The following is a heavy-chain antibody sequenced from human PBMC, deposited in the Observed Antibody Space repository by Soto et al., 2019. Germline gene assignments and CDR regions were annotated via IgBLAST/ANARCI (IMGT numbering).Heavy chain of an antibody. J-gene: IGHJ5*02. CDR2: IIPIFGTA. D-gene: IGHD2-21*01. CDR3: AGDRGLGWPQDP. CDR1: GGTFSSYA. Sequence: QVQLVQSGAEVKKPGSSVKVSCKASGGTFSSYAISWVRQAPGQGLEWMGGIIPIFGTANYAQKFQGRVXIXAXXSTSTAYMELSSLRSEDTAVYYCAGDRGLGWPQDPWGQGTLVTVSS. V-gene: IGHV1-69*12.